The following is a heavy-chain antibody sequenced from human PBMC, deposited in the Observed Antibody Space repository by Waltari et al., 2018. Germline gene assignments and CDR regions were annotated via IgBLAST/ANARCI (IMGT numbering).Heavy chain of an antibody. D-gene: IGHD3-16*01. CDR2: INPKGDSR. CDR1: GFTFRNLY. J-gene: IGHJ4*02. Sequence: QVQLVQSGTEVKKPGASVKVSCKASGFTFRNLYMPWVRQAPGQGLEWMGGINPKGDSRKHAQRVQCRVTMTKDGSTSAGYLERSSLRSDVTAGYYCARDFGGSNASRSYFDLWGQGTLVTVSS. V-gene: IGHV1-46*01. CDR3: ARDFGGSNASRSYFDL.